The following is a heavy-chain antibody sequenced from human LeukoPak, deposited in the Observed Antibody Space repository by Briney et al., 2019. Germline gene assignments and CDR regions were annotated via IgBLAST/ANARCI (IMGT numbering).Heavy chain of an antibody. Sequence: GGSLRLSCAASGFTFSSYWMSWVRQAPGKGLEWVANIKQDGSEKYYVDSVKGRFTISRDNAKNSLNLQMNSLRAEDTAVYYCAREAYDYVWGSYRPVDYWGQGTLVTVSS. V-gene: IGHV3-7*03. J-gene: IGHJ4*02. CDR2: IKQDGSEK. CDR3: AREAYDYVWGSYRPVDY. CDR1: GFTFSSYW. D-gene: IGHD3-16*02.